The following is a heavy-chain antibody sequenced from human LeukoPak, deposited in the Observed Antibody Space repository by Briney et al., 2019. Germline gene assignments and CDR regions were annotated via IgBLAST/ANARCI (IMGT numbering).Heavy chain of an antibody. J-gene: IGHJ4*02. CDR2: INPNSGDT. D-gene: IGHD5-12*01. Sequence: EASVKVSCKSAGYTFSGYYMHWVRQAPAQGLEWVGWINPNSGDTDYAQKFQGRVTVTSDTSISTAYIELTSLRSDDTAVYFCASGYDWGVYWGQGTLVTVSS. V-gene: IGHV1-2*02. CDR3: ASGYDWGVY. CDR1: GYTFSGYY.